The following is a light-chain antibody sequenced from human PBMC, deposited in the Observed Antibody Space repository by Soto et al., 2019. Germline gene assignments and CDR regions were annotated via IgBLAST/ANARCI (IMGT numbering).Light chain of an antibody. CDR2: ATS. J-gene: IGKJ4*01. V-gene: IGKV1-6*01. CDR3: LQDYSYPLT. Sequence: AIQMTQFPSSLSASVGDRVTITCRASQYIRSDLGWYQQRPGKAPKLLIYATSSLQSGVPSRFSGSGSGTDFTLTISSLQPEDFATYYCLQDYSYPLTFGGGTKVDIK. CDR1: QYIRSD.